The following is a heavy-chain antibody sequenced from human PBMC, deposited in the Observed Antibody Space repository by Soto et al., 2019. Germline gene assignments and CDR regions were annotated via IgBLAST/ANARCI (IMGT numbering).Heavy chain of an antibody. Sequence: SETLSLTCTVSGGSITNNNYYWAWIRQPPGKGLEWIGEIYHSGSTNYNPSLKSRVTISVDKSKNQFSLKLSSVTAADTAVYYCARVSYSSGWYSDYWGQGTLVTVSS. V-gene: IGHV4-39*07. CDR2: IYHSGST. CDR1: GGSITNNNYY. D-gene: IGHD6-19*01. J-gene: IGHJ4*02. CDR3: ARVSYSSGWYSDY.